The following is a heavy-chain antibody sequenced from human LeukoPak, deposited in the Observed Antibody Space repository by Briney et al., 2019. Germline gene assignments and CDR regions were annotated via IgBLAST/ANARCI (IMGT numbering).Heavy chain of an antibody. CDR3: ARGMVRGAYYFDY. V-gene: IGHV3-74*01. D-gene: IGHD3-10*01. Sequence: GGSLRLSCAASGFTFSNYWMHWVRQAPGKGLVWVSRINSDGSSTSYADSVKGRFTISRDNAKNTLYLQMNSLRAEDTAVYYCARGMVRGAYYFDYWGQGTLVTVSS. J-gene: IGHJ4*02. CDR1: GFTFSNYW. CDR2: INSDGSST.